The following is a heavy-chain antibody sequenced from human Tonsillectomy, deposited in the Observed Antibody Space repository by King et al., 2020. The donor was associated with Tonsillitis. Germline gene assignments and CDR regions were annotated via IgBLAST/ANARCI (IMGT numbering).Heavy chain of an antibody. D-gene: IGHD5-24*01. Sequence: QLQESGPGLVKPSQTLSLTCTVSGVSVNRGGYYWTWIRQHPGKGLEYIGYIYYSGITSYNPPLKSRVTISIDTSKNQFSLKLSAVTAADTAVYYCARIMAPNPQFDIWGQGTLVAVSS. CDR1: GVSVNRGGYY. V-gene: IGHV4-31*03. CDR2: IYYSGIT. J-gene: IGHJ4*02. CDR3: ARIMAPNPQFDI.